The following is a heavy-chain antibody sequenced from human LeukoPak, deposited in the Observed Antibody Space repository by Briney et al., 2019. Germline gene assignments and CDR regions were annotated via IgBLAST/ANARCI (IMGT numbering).Heavy chain of an antibody. CDR1: GFTFSSYW. Sequence: GGSLRLSCAASGFTFSSYWMHWVRQAPGKGLVWVSRINSDGSSTSYADSVKGRFTISRDNAKNTLYLQMNSLRAEDTAVYYCAKDDDWGRYKHWGQGTLVTVSS. CDR2: INSDGSST. CDR3: AKDDDWGRYKH. D-gene: IGHD3-16*01. J-gene: IGHJ1*01. V-gene: IGHV3-74*01.